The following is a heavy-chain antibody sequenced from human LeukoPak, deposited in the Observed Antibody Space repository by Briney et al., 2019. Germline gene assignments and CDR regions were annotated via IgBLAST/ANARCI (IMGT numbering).Heavy chain of an antibody. Sequence: ASVKVSCKASGYTFTSYGISWVRQAPGQGLEWMGWISAYNGNTNYAQKLQGRVTMTTDTSTSTAYMELRSLRSDDTAVYYCAREGLMMGYCSSTSCYAFDYWGQGTLVTVSS. V-gene: IGHV1-18*01. CDR1: GYTFTSYG. CDR3: AREGLMMGYCSSTSCYAFDY. CDR2: ISAYNGNT. J-gene: IGHJ4*02. D-gene: IGHD2-2*01.